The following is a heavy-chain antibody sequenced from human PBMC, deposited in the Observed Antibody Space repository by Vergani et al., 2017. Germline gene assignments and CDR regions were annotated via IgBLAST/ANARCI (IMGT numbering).Heavy chain of an antibody. CDR1: GGSFSGYY. J-gene: IGHJ5*02. CDR3: ARSLYYPSDSTDSYWFDP. CDR2: INHSGST. D-gene: IGHD2-8*01. V-gene: IGHV4-34*09. Sequence: QVQLQESGPGLLKPSETLSLTCAVYGGSFSGYYWSWIRQPPGKGLEWIGEINHSGSTNYNPSLKSRVTISVDTSKNQFSLKLSSVTAADTAVYYCARSLYYPSDSTDSYWFDPWGQGTLVTVSS.